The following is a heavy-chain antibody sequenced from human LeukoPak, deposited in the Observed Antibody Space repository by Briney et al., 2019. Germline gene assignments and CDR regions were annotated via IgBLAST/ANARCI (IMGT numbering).Heavy chain of an antibody. D-gene: IGHD3-22*01. J-gene: IGHJ3*02. CDR3: AKDREMYFYDSSGYHDAFHI. V-gene: IGHV3-23*01. CDR2: ISGTGGGT. Sequence: GGSLRLSCAASGFTFNTYAMSWVRQAPGKGLEWVSSISGTGGGTYYADSVKGRFTISRDNSHKTLYLQMNSLRAEDTAVYYCAKDREMYFYDSSGYHDAFHIWGQGTKVTVSS. CDR1: GFTFNTYA.